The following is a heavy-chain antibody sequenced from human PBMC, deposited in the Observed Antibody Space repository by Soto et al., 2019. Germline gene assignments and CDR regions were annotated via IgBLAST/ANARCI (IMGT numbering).Heavy chain of an antibody. J-gene: IGHJ4*02. Sequence: ESLKISCKASAFSFTSNWIGWVRQMPGKGLEWMGIIYPGDSDTRYSPSFEGQVAISADKSTNTTYLHWSNLKASDTAMYYCARTIFYDSSDYRDYWGQGTLVTVSS. D-gene: IGHD3-22*01. CDR1: AFSFTSNW. CDR2: IYPGDSDT. CDR3: ARTIFYDSSDYRDY. V-gene: IGHV5-51*01.